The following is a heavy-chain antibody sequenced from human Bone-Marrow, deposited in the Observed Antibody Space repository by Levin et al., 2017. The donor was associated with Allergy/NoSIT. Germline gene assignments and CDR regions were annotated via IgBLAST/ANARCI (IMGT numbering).Heavy chain of an antibody. CDR2: ISGTSTGT. J-gene: IGHJ3*01. Sequence: PGGSLRLSCAASGFTFSNFAMTWVRQAPGKGLEWVSIISGTSTGTYYADSVKGRFTISRDNSKNTLYLQMDGLTAGDPAVYDCAKDRLGVAGRISGDALDVWGQGTMVTVSS. CDR3: AKDRLGVAGRISGDALDV. CDR1: GFTFSNFA. V-gene: IGHV3-23*01. D-gene: IGHD6-19*01.